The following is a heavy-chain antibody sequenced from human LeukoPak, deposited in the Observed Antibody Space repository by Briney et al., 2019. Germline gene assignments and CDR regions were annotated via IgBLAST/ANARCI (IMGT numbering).Heavy chain of an antibody. CDR2: IRYDESNK. V-gene: IGHV3-30*02. J-gene: IGHJ5*02. CDR1: GFIFSNYG. CDR3: ATMQWLEGVDWFDP. Sequence: PGGSLRLSCAASGFIFSNYGMHWVRQAPGKGLEWVTFIRYDESNKFYADSVKGRSTISRDNSKNTLFLQMNSLRAEDTAVYYCATMQWLEGVDWFDPWGQGTLVTVSS. D-gene: IGHD6-19*01.